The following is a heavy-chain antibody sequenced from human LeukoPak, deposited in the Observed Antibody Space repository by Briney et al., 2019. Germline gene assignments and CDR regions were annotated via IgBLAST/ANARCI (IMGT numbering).Heavy chain of an antibody. D-gene: IGHD2-15*01. J-gene: IGHJ6*02. CDR2: IIPILGIA. V-gene: IGHV1-69*04. CDR1: GGTFSSYA. Sequence: ASVKVSCKASGGTFSSYAISWVRQAPGQGLEWMGRIIPILGIANYAQKFQGRVTNTADKSTSTAYMELSSLRSEDAAVYYCARNIVVVVAATPNYYYYGMDVWGQGTTVTVSS. CDR3: ARNIVVVVAATPNYYYYGMDV.